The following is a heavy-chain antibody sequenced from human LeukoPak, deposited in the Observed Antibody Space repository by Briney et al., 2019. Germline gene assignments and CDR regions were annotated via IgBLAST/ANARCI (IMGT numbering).Heavy chain of an antibody. V-gene: IGHV1-69*06. J-gene: IGHJ4*02. D-gene: IGHD3-16*01. CDR2: IIPIFGTA. Sequence: ASVKVSCKASGGTFSSYAISWVRQAPGQGLEWMGGIIPIFGTANYAQKFQGRVTITADKSTSTAYMELSSLRSEDTAVYYCAREGGPPGDHYFDYWGQGTLVTVSS. CDR3: AREGGPPGDHYFDY. CDR1: GGTFSSYA.